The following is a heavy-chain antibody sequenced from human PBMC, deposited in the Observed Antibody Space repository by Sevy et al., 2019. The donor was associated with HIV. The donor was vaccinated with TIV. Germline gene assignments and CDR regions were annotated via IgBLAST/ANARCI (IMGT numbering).Heavy chain of an antibody. CDR3: VRGGGNGWYYFDY. CDR1: GGIFKSYG. J-gene: IGHJ4*02. Sequence: ASVKVSCKASGGIFKSYGISCVRQAPGQGLEWMGGIIPILNTVHYAQKFQGRVTITADESTKTAYMELSSLRSEDTAVYYCVRGGGNGWYYFDYWGQETLVTVSS. V-gene: IGHV1-69*13. D-gene: IGHD6-19*01. CDR2: IIPILNTV.